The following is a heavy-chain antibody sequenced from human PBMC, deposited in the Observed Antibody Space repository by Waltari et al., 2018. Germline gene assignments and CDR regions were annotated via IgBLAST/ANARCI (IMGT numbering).Heavy chain of an antibody. V-gene: IGHV3-30*18. CDR1: GFTFSIHA. Sequence: QVQLVESGGGVIQPGTSLRLSFSPSGFTFSIHAMHWVRQAPGKGVEWVAGISHDESNEYYADSLKGRFTSSRDNSKNTLYLQMNRLRGEDTAVYYCAKGFRDWWDETDVWGQGTTVIVSS. J-gene: IGHJ6*02. CDR2: ISHDESNE. D-gene: IGHD2-21*01. CDR3: AKGFRDWWDETDV.